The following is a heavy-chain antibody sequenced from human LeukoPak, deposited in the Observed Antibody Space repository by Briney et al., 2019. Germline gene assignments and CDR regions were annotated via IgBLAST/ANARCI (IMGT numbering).Heavy chain of an antibody. CDR3: ARDTGRVYYYRMDV. Sequence: GGALRLSCAASGCTVSSNYRSGVRQAPGKGLEGVSVIYSGGSTYYADCVKGRCTISRENQKHTLYLKMNSLRAEDTAVYYCARDTGRVYYYRMDVWGQGTTVTVSS. CDR2: IYSGGST. J-gene: IGHJ6*02. D-gene: IGHD3-10*01. CDR1: GCTVSSNY. V-gene: IGHV3-66*01.